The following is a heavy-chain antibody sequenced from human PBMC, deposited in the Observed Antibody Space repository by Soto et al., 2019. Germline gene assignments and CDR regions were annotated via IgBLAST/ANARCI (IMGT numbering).Heavy chain of an antibody. V-gene: IGHV3-48*02. J-gene: IGHJ4*02. D-gene: IGHD6-19*01. CDR2: ISSGSSTI. CDR3: ARDYSGGWFFDF. CDR1: GFIFTTYS. Sequence: EVQLVESGGALVHPGGSLRLSCAASGFIFTTYSMNWVRQAPGKGLEWISYISSGSSTIYYADSVKGRFTISRDNAKNYLYLQLNSLRDEDTAVYYCARDYSGGWFFDFWGQGTLVTVSS.